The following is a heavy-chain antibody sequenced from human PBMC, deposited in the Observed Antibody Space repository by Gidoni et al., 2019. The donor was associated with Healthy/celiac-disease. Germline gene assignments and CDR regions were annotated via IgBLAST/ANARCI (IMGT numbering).Heavy chain of an antibody. CDR2: INAGNGNT. CDR3: ARVKERGYSYGS. Sequence: QVQLLPSGAEVTKPGASVQVSCKASGYPFTRYAMHWVRQAPGQRLEWMGWINAGNGNTKDSQKFQGRVTITRDTSASTAYMELSSLRSEDTAVYYCARVKERGYSYGSWGQGTLVTVSS. V-gene: IGHV1-3*01. J-gene: IGHJ5*02. CDR1: GYPFTRYA. D-gene: IGHD5-18*01.